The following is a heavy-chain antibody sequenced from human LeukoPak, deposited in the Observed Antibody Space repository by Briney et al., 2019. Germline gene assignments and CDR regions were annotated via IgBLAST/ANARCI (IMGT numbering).Heavy chain of an antibody. CDR3: ARESVSGSYFRCFDA. CDR1: GGSISSYY. D-gene: IGHD1-26*01. V-gene: IGHV4-4*07. Sequence: SETLSLTCTVFGGSISSYYWSWIRQPAGKGLEWIGRIYTSGSTDYNPSLKSRVTMSVDTSKNQFALTLSSVTAADTALYYCARESVSGSYFRCFDAWGQGTLATVSS. J-gene: IGHJ5*02. CDR2: IYTSGST.